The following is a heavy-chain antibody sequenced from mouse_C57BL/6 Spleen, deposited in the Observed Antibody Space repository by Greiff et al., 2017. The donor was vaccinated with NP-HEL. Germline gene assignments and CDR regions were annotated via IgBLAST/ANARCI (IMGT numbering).Heavy chain of an antibody. CDR1: GYTFTDYY. V-gene: IGHV1-26*01. CDR3: ARAENLLLRY. J-gene: IGHJ3*01. D-gene: IGHD1-1*01. Sequence: EVQLQQSGPELVKPGASVKISCKASGYTFTDYYMNWVKQSHGKSLEWIGDINPNNGGTSYNQKFKGKATLTVDKSSSTAYMELRSLTSEDSAVYYCARAENLLLRYWGQGTLVTVSA. CDR2: INPNNGGT.